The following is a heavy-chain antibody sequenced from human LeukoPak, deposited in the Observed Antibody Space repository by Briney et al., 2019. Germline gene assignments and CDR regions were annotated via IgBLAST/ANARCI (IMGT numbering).Heavy chain of an antibody. V-gene: IGHV3-30*18. D-gene: IGHD5-18*01. Sequence: GGSLRLSCAASGFTFSSYGMHWVRQAPGKGLEWVAVISYDGSNKYYADSVKGRFTISRDNSKNTLYLQMNSLRAEDTAVYYCAKTFYSSDDYWGQGTLVTVSS. CDR3: AKTFYSSDDY. CDR2: ISYDGSNK. CDR1: GFTFSSYG. J-gene: IGHJ4*02.